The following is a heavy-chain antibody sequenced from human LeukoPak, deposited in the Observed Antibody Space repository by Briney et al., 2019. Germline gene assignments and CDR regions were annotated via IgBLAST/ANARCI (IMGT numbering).Heavy chain of an antibody. D-gene: IGHD2-2*02. CDR3: ARGPALYRPFDY. CDR1: GYTFTSYD. V-gene: IGHV1-8*01. J-gene: IGHJ4*02. Sequence: ASVKVSCKASGYTFTSYDINWVRQATGQGLEWMGWMNPNSGNTGYAQKFQGRVTMTRNTSISTAYMELSSLRSEDTAVYYCARGPALYRPFDYWGQGTLVTVSS. CDR2: MNPNSGNT.